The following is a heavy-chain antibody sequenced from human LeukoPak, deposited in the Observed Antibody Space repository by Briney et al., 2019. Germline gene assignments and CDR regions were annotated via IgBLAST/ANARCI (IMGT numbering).Heavy chain of an antibody. V-gene: IGHV7-4-1*02. CDR1: GYTFTSYP. D-gene: IGHD2-15*01. CDR2: IDTNTGNP. Sequence: ASVTVSCKASGYTFTSYPMNWVRQAPGQGLEWMGWIDTNTGNPTYAQGFTGRFVFSLDTPVTTTYLQISSLKAEDTAVYYCTRDSYCSGGRCYSRVGYWGQGTLVTVSS. J-gene: IGHJ4*02. CDR3: TRDSYCSGGRCYSRVGY.